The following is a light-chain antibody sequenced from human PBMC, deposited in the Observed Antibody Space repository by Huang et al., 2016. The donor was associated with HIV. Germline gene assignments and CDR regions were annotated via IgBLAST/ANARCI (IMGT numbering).Light chain of an antibody. Sequence: DIQMTQSPSSLSASVGDRVTITCQASQEISKYLNWYQQKPGKAPRALIYDASNLETGVPSRFSGSGSGTYFRLTINSLQPEDIATYYCQQYDNLPITFGQGTRLEIK. V-gene: IGKV1-33*01. J-gene: IGKJ5*01. CDR3: QQYDNLPIT. CDR2: DAS. CDR1: QEISKY.